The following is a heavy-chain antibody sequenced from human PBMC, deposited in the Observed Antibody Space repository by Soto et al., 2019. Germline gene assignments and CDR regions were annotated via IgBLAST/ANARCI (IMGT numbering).Heavy chain of an antibody. D-gene: IGHD2-21*02. CDR2: IWYDGSNK. CDR1: GFTFSSYA. CDR3: AREPYMVVTATTRGGGNEYFQH. V-gene: IGHV3-33*08. Sequence: QVQLVESGGGVVQPGRSLRLSCAASGFTFSSYAMHWVRQAPGKGLEWVAVIWYDGSNKYYADSVKGRFTISRDNSKNTLYLQMNSLRAEDTAVYYCAREPYMVVTATTRGGGNEYFQHWGQGTLVTVSS. J-gene: IGHJ1*01.